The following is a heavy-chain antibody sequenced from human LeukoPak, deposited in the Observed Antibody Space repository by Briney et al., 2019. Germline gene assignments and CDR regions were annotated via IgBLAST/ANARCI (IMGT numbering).Heavy chain of an antibody. Sequence: SGTLSLTCAVSGGSISSSNWWSWVRQPPGKGLEWIGEIYHSGSTNYNPSLKSRVTISVDKSKNQFSLKLSSVTAADTAVYYCARDLGYYDSNSPSAFDYWGQGTLFTVSS. CDR2: IYHSGST. CDR3: ARDLGYYDSNSPSAFDY. J-gene: IGHJ4*02. V-gene: IGHV4-4*02. CDR1: GGSISSSNW. D-gene: IGHD3-22*01.